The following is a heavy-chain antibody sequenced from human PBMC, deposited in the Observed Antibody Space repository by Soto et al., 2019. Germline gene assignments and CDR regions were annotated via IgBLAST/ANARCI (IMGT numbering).Heavy chain of an antibody. CDR3: AKDAPPYSSSSLYYFDY. J-gene: IGHJ4*02. CDR1: GFTFSSYA. Sequence: EVQLLESGGGLVQPGGSLRLSCAASGFTFSSYAMSWVRQAPGKGLEWVSAISGSGGSTYYAVSVKGRFTISRDNSKNTLYLQMNSLRAEDTAVYYCAKDAPPYSSSSLYYFDYWGQGTLVTVSS. D-gene: IGHD6-6*01. CDR2: ISGSGGST. V-gene: IGHV3-23*01.